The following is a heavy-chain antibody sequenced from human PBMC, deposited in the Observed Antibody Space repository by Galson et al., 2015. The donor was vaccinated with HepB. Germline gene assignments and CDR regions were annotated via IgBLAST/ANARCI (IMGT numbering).Heavy chain of an antibody. CDR2: ISAYNGNT. CDR3: AYNVLRYFDWLSLDY. D-gene: IGHD3-9*01. J-gene: IGHJ4*02. Sequence: SVKVSCKASGYTFTSYGISWVRQAPGQGLEWMGWISAYNGNTNYAQKLQGRVTMTTDTSTSTAYMELRSLRSDDTAVYYCAYNVLRYFDWLSLDYWGQGTLVTVSS. V-gene: IGHV1-18*01. CDR1: GYTFTSYG.